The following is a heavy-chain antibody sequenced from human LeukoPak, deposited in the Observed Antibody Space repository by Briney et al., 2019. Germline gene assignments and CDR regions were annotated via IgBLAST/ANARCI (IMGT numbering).Heavy chain of an antibody. V-gene: IGHV1-2*02. CDR3: ASVYCGGDCYSQIPYYYYGMDV. CDR2: INPNSGGT. CDR1: GYTFTGYY. J-gene: IGHJ6*02. Sequence: ASVKVSCKASGYTFTGYYMHWVRQAPGQGLEWMGWINPNSGGTNYAQKFQGRVTMTRDTSISTAYMELSRLRSDDTAVYYCASVYCGGDCYSQIPYYYYGMDVWGQGTTVTVSS. D-gene: IGHD2-21*02.